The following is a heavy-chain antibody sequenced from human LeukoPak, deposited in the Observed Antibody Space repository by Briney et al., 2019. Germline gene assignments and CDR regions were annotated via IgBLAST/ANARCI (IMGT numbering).Heavy chain of an antibody. CDR1: GFTFSSYA. J-gene: IGHJ4*02. Sequence: GGSLRLSCAASGFTFSSYAMHWVRQAPGKGLEWVAVISYDGSNKYYADSVKGRFTISRDNSKNTLYLQVNSLRAEDTAVYYCARVRRITMVRGVTPPNYWGQGTLVTVSS. CDR3: ARVRRITMVRGVTPPNY. CDR2: ISYDGSNK. V-gene: IGHV3-30-3*01. D-gene: IGHD3-10*01.